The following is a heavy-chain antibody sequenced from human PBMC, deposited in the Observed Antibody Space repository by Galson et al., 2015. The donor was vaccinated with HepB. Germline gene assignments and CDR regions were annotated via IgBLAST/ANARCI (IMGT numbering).Heavy chain of an antibody. CDR3: ARGRGDSGSYPWFPWEYMDV. J-gene: IGHJ6*03. D-gene: IGHD1-26*01. CDR1: GGTFSSHS. Sequence: SVKVSCKASGGTFSSHSISWVRQAPGQGLEWMGGIIPILGTTNYARKFQGRVTITADESTSTAYMDLSSLKYEDTAVYFCARGRGDSGSYPWFPWEYMDVWGKGTTVSVSS. V-gene: IGHV1-69*13. CDR2: IIPILGTT.